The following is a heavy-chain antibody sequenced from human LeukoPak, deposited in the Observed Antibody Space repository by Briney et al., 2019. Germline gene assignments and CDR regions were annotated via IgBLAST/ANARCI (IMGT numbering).Heavy chain of an antibody. CDR2: IYYSETT. J-gene: IGHJ5*02. V-gene: IGHV4-39*02. D-gene: IGHD3-16*01. Sequence: PSETLSLTCTVSGGSITSSSFYWVWLRQPPGKGLEWIGSIYYSETTYYSPTHYSPVTMSVNTFKIHFSLNLSSVTAADTTVYDCAIYPSFSIIHVTLEAEDLWGQGTVATVSA. CDR1: GGSITSSSFY. CDR3: AIYPSFSIIHVTLEAEDL.